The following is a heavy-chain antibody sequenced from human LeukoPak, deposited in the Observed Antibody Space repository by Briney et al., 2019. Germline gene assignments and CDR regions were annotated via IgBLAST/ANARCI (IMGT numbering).Heavy chain of an antibody. D-gene: IGHD3-22*01. V-gene: IGHV4-59*01. J-gene: IGHJ4*02. Sequence: PSETLSLTCTVSGGSIRSYYWSWIRQSPGKGLEWIGYIYYSGTTNYNPSLKSRVTISVDTSKNQFSLKLSSVTAADTAVYYCASYDSSGTLSGYFDYWGQGTLVTVSS. CDR2: IYYSGTT. CDR1: GGSIRSYY. CDR3: ASYDSSGTLSGYFDY.